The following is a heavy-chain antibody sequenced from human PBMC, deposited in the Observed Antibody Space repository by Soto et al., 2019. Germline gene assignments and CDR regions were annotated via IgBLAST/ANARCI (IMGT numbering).Heavy chain of an antibody. CDR3: ARSGSYVVQNWFDP. J-gene: IGHJ5*02. V-gene: IGHV1-2*02. CDR1: GYTFTGYY. D-gene: IGHD1-26*01. Sequence: GASVKVSCKASGYTFTGYYMHWVRQAPGQGLEWMGWIDPNSGGTNYAQKFQGRVTMTRDTSISTAYMELRSLRSDDTAVYYCARSGSYVVQNWFDPWGQGTLVTVSS. CDR2: IDPNSGGT.